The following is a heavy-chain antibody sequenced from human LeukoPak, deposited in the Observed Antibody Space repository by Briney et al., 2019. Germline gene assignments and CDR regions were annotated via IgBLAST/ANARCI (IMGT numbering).Heavy chain of an antibody. D-gene: IGHD3-22*01. CDR3: ARQFGDSSGYYSYYFDY. V-gene: IGHV5-51*01. CDR1: GYSFTTYW. CDR2: IYPGDSDT. J-gene: IGHJ4*02. Sequence: PGESLKISCKGSGYSFTTYWIGWVRQMPGRGLEWMGIIYPGDSDTRYSPSFQGQVTISADKSISTAYLQWSSLKASDTAMCYCARQFGDSSGYYSYYFDYWGQGTLVTVSS.